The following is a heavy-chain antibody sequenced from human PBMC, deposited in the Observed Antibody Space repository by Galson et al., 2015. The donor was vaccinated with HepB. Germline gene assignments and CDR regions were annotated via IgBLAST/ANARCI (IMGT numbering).Heavy chain of an antibody. D-gene: IGHD5-24*01. J-gene: IGHJ4*02. CDR3: AKEAWGGMATIPTGLDY. CDR2: ISYDGSNK. V-gene: IGHV3-30*18. Sequence: SLRLSCAASGFTFSSYGMHWVRQAPGKGLEWVAVISYDGSNKYYADSVKGRFTISRDNSKNTLYLQMNSLRAEDTAVYYCAKEAWGGMATIPTGLDYWGQGTLVTVSS. CDR1: GFTFSSYG.